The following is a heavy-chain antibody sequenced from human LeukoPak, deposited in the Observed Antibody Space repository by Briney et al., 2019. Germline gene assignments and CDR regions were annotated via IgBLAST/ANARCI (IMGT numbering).Heavy chain of an antibody. CDR1: GGSFSGYY. V-gene: IGHV4-34*01. J-gene: IGHJ6*03. Sequence: SETLSLTCAVYGGSFSGYYWSWIRQPPGKGLEWIGEINHSGSTNYNLSLKSRVTISVDTSKNQFSLKLSSVTAADTAVYYCARGARSIAARAAGYYYYMDVWGKGTTVTVSS. CDR2: INHSGST. D-gene: IGHD6-6*01. CDR3: ARGARSIAARAAGYYYYMDV.